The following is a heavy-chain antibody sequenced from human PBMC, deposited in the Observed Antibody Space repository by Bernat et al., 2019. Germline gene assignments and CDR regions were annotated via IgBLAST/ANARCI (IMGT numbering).Heavy chain of an antibody. CDR2: IKNDGSQK. Sequence: EVQLVESGGGLVQPGGSLRLSCAASGFTFINYWMGWVRQAPGKGLEWVANIKNDGSQKNYVAYVEGRSTISSDNAKNSLYLQMNSLRVEDTAVYCCARDLADAGRFDPWGQGILVTVSS. J-gene: IGHJ5*02. CDR3: ARDLADAGRFDP. D-gene: IGHD6-13*01. CDR1: GFTFINYW. V-gene: IGHV3-7*01.